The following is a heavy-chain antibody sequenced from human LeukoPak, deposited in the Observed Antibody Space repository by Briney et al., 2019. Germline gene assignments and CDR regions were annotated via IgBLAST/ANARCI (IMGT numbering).Heavy chain of an antibody. Sequence: GGSLRLSCAASGFTFSSYAMHWVRQAPGKGLEWVAFIRNDGSDKYYADSVKGRCTISRDNSKKTLYLQMNSLRAEDTAIYYCAKLGYLHYYDSSGPDYWGQGTLVTVSS. CDR2: IRNDGSDK. CDR1: GFTFSSYA. V-gene: IGHV3-30*02. CDR3: AKLGYLHYYDSSGPDY. D-gene: IGHD3-22*01. J-gene: IGHJ4*02.